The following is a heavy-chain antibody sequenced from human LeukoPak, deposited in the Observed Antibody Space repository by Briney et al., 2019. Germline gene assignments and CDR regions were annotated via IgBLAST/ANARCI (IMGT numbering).Heavy chain of an antibody. V-gene: IGHV4-4*07. Sequence: SETLSLTCTVSGGSISSYYWSWIRQPAGKGLEWIGRIYTSGSTNYNPSLKSRVTMSVDTSKNQFSLKLSSVTAADTAVYYCARGSSGWYGGKLWFDPWGQGTLVTVSS. CDR2: IYTSGST. CDR1: GGSISSYY. J-gene: IGHJ5*02. CDR3: ARGSSGWYGGKLWFDP. D-gene: IGHD6-19*01.